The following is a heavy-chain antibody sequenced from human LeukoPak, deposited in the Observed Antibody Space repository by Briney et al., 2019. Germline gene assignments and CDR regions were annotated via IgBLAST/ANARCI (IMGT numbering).Heavy chain of an antibody. V-gene: IGHV3-48*01. CDR1: GFTFSSYS. D-gene: IGHD4-17*01. CDR3: ARDYASVTTFFDY. J-gene: IGHJ4*02. Sequence: GGSLRLSCAASGFTFSSYSMNWVRQAPGKGLEWVSYISSSSSTIYYADSVKGRFTISRDNAKNSLYLQMNSLRAEDTAVYYCARDYASVTTFFDYWGQGTLVTVSS. CDR2: ISSSSSTI.